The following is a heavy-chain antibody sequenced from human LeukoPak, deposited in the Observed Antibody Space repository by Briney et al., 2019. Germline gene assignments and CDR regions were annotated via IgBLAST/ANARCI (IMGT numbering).Heavy chain of an antibody. Sequence: GGSLRLSCAASGFTFSSYSMNWVRQAPGKGLEWVSSISSNSSYIYYADSVKGRFTISRDNAKNSLYLQMNSLRAEDTAVYYCARDQGYDILTGYYPPSTEDYWGQGTLVTVSS. CDR3: ARDQGYDILTGYYPPSTEDY. V-gene: IGHV3-21*01. J-gene: IGHJ4*02. CDR1: GFTFSSYS. CDR2: ISSNSSYI. D-gene: IGHD3-9*01.